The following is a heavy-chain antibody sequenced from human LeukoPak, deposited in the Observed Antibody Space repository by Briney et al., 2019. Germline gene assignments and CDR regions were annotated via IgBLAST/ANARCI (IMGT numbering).Heavy chain of an antibody. D-gene: IGHD2-8*01. J-gene: IGHJ3*02. CDR3: ARPTPKRGCMLCGDAFDI. V-gene: IGHV4-39*07. CDR1: GGSISSSSYY. Sequence: PSETLSLTCTVSGGSISSSSYYWGWIRQPPGKGLEWIGSIYYSGSTYYNPSLKSRVTISVDTSKNQFSLKLSSVTAADTAVYYCARPTPKRGCMLCGDAFDIWGQGTMVTVSS. CDR2: IYYSGST.